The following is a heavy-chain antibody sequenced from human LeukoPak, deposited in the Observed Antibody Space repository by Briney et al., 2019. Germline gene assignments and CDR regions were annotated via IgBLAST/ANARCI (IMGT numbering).Heavy chain of an antibody. V-gene: IGHV3-74*01. CDR1: GFTFSRYW. J-gene: IGHJ4*02. D-gene: IGHD3-10*01. Sequence: GGSLRLSCAASGFTFSRYWMYWVRQAPGKGLVWVSHINSDGSSTNYADSVKGRFTISRDNARNTLYLQMNSLRAEDTAVYYCALVRGGREGEFDYWGQGTLVAVSS. CDR3: ALVRGGREGEFDY. CDR2: INSDGSST.